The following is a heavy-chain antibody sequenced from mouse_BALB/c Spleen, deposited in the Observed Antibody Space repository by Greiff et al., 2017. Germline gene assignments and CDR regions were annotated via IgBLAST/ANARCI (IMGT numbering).Heavy chain of an antibody. D-gene: IGHD1-1*01. CDR2: IDPENGDT. J-gene: IGHJ3*01. Sequence: EVQLQQSGAELVRSGASVKLSCTASGFNIKDYYMHWVKQRPEQGLEWIGWIDPENGDTEYAPKFQGKATMTADTSSNTAYLQLSSLTSEDTAVYYCNGGGYYGAYWGQGALVTVSA. CDR1: GFNIKDYY. V-gene: IGHV14-4*02. CDR3: NGGGYYGAY.